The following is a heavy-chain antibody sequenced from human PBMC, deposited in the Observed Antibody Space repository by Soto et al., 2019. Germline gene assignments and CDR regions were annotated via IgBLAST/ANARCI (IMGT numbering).Heavy chain of an antibody. J-gene: IGHJ6*02. CDR1: GFTSSSYW. D-gene: IGHD2-2*01. Sequence: EVQLVESGGGLVQPGGSLRLSCAASGFTSSSYWMTWVRQAPGKRLEWVANIAQDGSEKHYVDSVKGRFTISRDNGKNSLSLQMNSLRAEDTAVYYCARGTELRYCTSSSCPGLDVWGQGTTVTVSS. CDR2: IAQDGSEK. V-gene: IGHV3-7*03. CDR3: ARGTELRYCTSSSCPGLDV.